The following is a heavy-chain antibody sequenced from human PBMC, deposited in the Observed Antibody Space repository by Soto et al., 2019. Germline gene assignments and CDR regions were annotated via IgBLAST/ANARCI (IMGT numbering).Heavy chain of an antibody. CDR3: ARGWISYGMDV. CDR1: GFTFSSYS. D-gene: IGHD2-2*03. V-gene: IGHV3-48*04. J-gene: IGHJ6*02. Sequence: EVQLVESGGGLVQPGGSLRLSCAASGFTFSSYSMNWVRQAPGKGLEWVSYISSSSSYTNYADSVKGRFTISRDNAKNSLYLQMNSLRAEDTAVYYCARGWISYGMDVWGQGTTVTVSS. CDR2: ISSSSSYT.